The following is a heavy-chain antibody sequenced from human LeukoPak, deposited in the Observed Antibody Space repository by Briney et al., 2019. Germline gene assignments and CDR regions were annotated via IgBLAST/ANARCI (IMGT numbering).Heavy chain of an antibody. J-gene: IGHJ6*03. CDR1: GGSISSSNW. Sequence: SGTLSLTCAVSGGSISSSNWWSWVRQPPGKGLEWIGEIYHSGSTNYNPSLKSRVAISVDKSKNQFSLKLTSVTAADTAVYYCARTMEGYCSGGSCYQYSYYMDVWGKGTTVTVSS. D-gene: IGHD2-15*01. CDR3: ARTMEGYCSGGSCYQYSYYMDV. V-gene: IGHV4-4*02. CDR2: IYHSGST.